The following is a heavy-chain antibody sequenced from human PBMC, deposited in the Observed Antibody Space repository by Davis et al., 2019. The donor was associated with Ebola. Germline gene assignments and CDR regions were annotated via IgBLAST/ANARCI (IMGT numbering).Heavy chain of an antibody. D-gene: IGHD1-20*01. CDR2: ISSSSSTI. CDR3: ARDRVVYNWNLGPDP. J-gene: IGHJ5*02. V-gene: IGHV3-48*02. Sequence: GESLKISCAASGFTLSSYSMNWVRQAPGKGLEWVSYISSSSSTIYYADSVKGRFTISRDNAKNSLYLQMNSLRDEDTAVYYCARDRVVYNWNLGPDPWGQGTLVTVSS. CDR1: GFTLSSYS.